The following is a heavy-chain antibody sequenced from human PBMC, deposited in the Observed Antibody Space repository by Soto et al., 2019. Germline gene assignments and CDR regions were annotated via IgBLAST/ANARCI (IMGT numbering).Heavy chain of an antibody. CDR1: GFTFSSYG. CDR2: ISYDGSKK. J-gene: IGHJ5*02. D-gene: IGHD2-2*01. CDR3: GKKECSSPSCYCWFDP. V-gene: IGHV3-30*18. Sequence: QVQLVESGGGVVQPGRSLRLSCAASGFTFSSYGMNWVRQAPGKGLEWVAVISYDGSKKYYADSVKGRFTISRDKSKNTLYQQMHSLRSEDTAVYYCGKKECSSPSCYCWFDPWGQGTLVTVSS.